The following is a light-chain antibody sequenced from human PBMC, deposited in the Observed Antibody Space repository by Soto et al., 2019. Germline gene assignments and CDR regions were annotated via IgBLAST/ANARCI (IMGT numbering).Light chain of an antibody. V-gene: IGKV4-1*01. CDR2: WAS. CDR3: QQYYSIPWT. CDR1: RSLLYSSTNRNY. Sequence: DTVMTQSPDSLAVSLGERVTINCKSSRSLLYSSTNRNYLAWFQQKPGQPPKLLTYWASTRESGVPDRFTGSGSGTDFTLTISSLQAEDVAVYYCQQYYSIPWTVGQGTKVE. J-gene: IGKJ1*01.